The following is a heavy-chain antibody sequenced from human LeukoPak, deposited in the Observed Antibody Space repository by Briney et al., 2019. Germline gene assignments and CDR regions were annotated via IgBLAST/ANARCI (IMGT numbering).Heavy chain of an antibody. V-gene: IGHV5-51*01. CDR2: IYPGDSDT. Sequence: GESLKISCKGSGYSFTSYWIGWERQMPGKGLEWMGIIYPGDSDTRYSPSFQGQVTISADKSISTAYLQWSSLKASDTAMYYCARLGSDYYDSSGYYYELGYWGQGTLVTVSS. J-gene: IGHJ4*02. CDR1: GYSFTSYW. CDR3: ARLGSDYYDSSGYYYELGY. D-gene: IGHD3-22*01.